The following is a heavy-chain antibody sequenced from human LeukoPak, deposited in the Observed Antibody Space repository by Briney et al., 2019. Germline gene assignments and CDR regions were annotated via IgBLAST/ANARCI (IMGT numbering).Heavy chain of an antibody. CDR3: ARDNGYCSSTSCHRGGWFDP. Sequence: GGSLRLSCAASGFTFSTYSMNWVRQAPGKGLEWVSSVSSSTFYIYYADSVKGRFTISRDNAENSLYLQMHSLRAEDTAVYYCARDNGYCSSTSCHRGGWFDPWGQGTLVTVSS. CDR1: GFTFSTYS. J-gene: IGHJ5*02. CDR2: VSSSTFYI. V-gene: IGHV3-21*01. D-gene: IGHD2-2*01.